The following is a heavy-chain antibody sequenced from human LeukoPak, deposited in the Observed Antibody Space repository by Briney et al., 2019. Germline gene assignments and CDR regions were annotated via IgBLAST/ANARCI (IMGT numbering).Heavy chain of an antibody. V-gene: IGHV1-18*04. J-gene: IGHJ4*02. CDR3: ARDPSNSAGYHAHFDS. CDR1: GYTFTHHG. Sequence: ASVRVSCKASGYTFTHHGISWVRQAPGQGLEWMGWISCYNGDTMYAQNVQGRATMTTDTSTTTAYIELRSLSSDDTAMYYCARDPSNSAGYHAHFDSWGQGTLSPSPQ. D-gene: IGHD5-12*01. CDR2: ISCYNGDT.